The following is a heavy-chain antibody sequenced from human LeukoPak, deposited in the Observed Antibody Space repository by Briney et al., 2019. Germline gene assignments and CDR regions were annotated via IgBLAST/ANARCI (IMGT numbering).Heavy chain of an antibody. CDR2: INNNGDST. J-gene: IGHJ4*02. V-gene: IGHV3-64*01. D-gene: IGHD3-9*01. CDR3: AIDYQTGFTGPGGDF. CDR1: GYRFNNYA. Sequence: GGSLRLSCAASGYRFNNYAIHWFRQAPGKGLEYVSGINNNGDSTYYANSVKGRFTISRDNSKNTLFLQMGSLTSEDTAVYYCAIDYQTGFTGPGGDFWGQGTLVTVSS.